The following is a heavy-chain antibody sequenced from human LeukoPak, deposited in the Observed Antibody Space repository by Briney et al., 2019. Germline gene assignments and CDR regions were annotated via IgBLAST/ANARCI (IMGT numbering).Heavy chain of an antibody. V-gene: IGHV3-33*06. CDR1: GFSFSEHG. Sequence: GRSLRLSCIASGFSFSEHGMHWVRQAPGKGLEWVALIWSDGSSQYYADSVKGRFTISRDNSNNTQFLQMNNLRTEDSAVYYCAKDRGSSIYDCFTWFDPWGQGTLVTVSS. CDR3: AKDRGSSIYDCFTWFDP. CDR2: IWSDGSSQ. D-gene: IGHD6-13*01. J-gene: IGHJ5*02.